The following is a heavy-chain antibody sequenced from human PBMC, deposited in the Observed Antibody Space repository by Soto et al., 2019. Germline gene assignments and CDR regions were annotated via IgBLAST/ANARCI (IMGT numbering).Heavy chain of an antibody. Sequence: ASVKVSCKASGYTFTSYYMHWVRQAPGQGLEWMGIINPSGGSTSYAQKFQGRVTMTGDTSTSTVYMELSSLRSEDTAVYYCARKAGYSYGLGYAFDIWGQGTMVTVS. CDR2: INPSGGST. CDR3: ARKAGYSYGLGYAFDI. CDR1: GYTFTSYY. V-gene: IGHV1-46*03. D-gene: IGHD5-18*01. J-gene: IGHJ3*02.